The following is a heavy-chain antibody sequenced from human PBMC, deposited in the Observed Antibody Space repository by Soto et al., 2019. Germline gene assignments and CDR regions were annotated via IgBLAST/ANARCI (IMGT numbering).Heavy chain of an antibody. CDR2: ISSSGSTI. CDR3: ARVWAYYDSSLSY. V-gene: IGHV3-11*01. CDR1: GFTFSDYY. D-gene: IGHD3-22*01. J-gene: IGHJ3*01. Sequence: PGGSLRLSCAASGFTFSDYYMSWIRQAPGKGLEWVSYISSSGSTIYYADSVKGRFTISRDNVKNSLYLQMNSLRAEDTAVYYCARVWAYYDSSLSYWGQGTMVTVSS.